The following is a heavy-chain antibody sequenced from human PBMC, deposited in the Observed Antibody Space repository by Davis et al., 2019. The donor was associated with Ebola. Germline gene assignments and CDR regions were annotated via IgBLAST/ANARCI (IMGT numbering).Heavy chain of an antibody. CDR1: GFTFSSDA. Sequence: GESLKISCAASGFTFSSDAMSWVRQAPGKGLEWVSGISGSGDSTYYADSVKGRFTISRDNSKNTLYLQMDSLTAEDTAVYYCARGGETVTGTASHGMDVWGQGTTVTVSS. CDR3: ARGGETVTGTASHGMDV. V-gene: IGHV3-23*01. J-gene: IGHJ6*02. CDR2: ISGSGDST. D-gene: IGHD1-14*01.